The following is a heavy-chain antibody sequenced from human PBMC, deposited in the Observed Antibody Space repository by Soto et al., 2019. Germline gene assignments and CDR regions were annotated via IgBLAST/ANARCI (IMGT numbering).Heavy chain of an antibody. D-gene: IGHD2-2*01. Sequence: TLSRTFTVSGGSISSGCYYWSWIRQHPGKGLEWIGYIYYSGSTYYNPSLKSRVTISVDTSKNQFSLKLSSVTAADTAVYYCARYQQLLSESGSTWGQGTLVTVSS. CDR1: GGSISSGCYY. J-gene: IGHJ5*02. V-gene: IGHV4-31*03. CDR3: ARYQQLLSESGST. CDR2: IYYSGST.